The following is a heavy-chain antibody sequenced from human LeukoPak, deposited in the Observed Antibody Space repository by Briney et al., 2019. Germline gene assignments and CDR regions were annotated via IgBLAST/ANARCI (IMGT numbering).Heavy chain of an antibody. Sequence: SETLSLTCTVSGGSISSYYWSWIRQPAGKGREWSGRIYTSGSTNYNPSLKSRVTMSVDTSKNQFSLKLSSVTAADTAMYYCARGGTMGNANWFDPWGQGTLVTVSS. CDR3: ARGGTMGNANWFDP. V-gene: IGHV4-4*07. CDR2: IYTSGST. J-gene: IGHJ5*02. D-gene: IGHD3-16*01. CDR1: GGSISSYY.